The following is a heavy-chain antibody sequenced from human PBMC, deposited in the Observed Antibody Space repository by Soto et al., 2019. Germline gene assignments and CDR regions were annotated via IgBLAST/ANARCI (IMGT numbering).Heavy chain of an antibody. D-gene: IGHD4-17*01. J-gene: IGHJ5*02. Sequence: PSETLSLTCXVSGGSISSGGYYWSWIRQHPGKGLEWIGYIYYSGSTYYNPSLKSRVTISVDTSKNQFSLKLSSVTAADTAVYYCARDMDYGDKNWFDPWGQGTLVTVSS. CDR3: ARDMDYGDKNWFDP. CDR2: IYYSGST. CDR1: GGSISSGGYY. V-gene: IGHV4-31*03.